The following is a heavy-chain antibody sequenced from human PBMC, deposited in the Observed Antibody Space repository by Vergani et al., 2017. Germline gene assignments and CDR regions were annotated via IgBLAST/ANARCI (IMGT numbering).Heavy chain of an antibody. CDR1: GFTFSTYA. CDR2: ISGSGGGT. V-gene: IGHV3-23*04. D-gene: IGHD6-19*01. J-gene: IGHJ3*02. Sequence: VQLAESGGGRVQPGRSLRLSCAASGFTFSTYALTWVRQAPGKGLEWVSFISGSGGGTYYADSVKGRFTISRDNSKNTLYLQMNSLRAEDTAVYYCAKDAGYTSGWDPFDIWGQGTMVTVSS. CDR3: AKDAGYTSGWDPFDI.